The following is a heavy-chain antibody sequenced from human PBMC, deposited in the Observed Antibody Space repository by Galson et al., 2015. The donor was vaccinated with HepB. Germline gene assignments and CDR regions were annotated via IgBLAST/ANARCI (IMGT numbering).Heavy chain of an antibody. D-gene: IGHD1-26*01. CDR1: GFAFSSYA. J-gene: IGHJ3*02. CDR2: ISGSGGST. CDR3: AKGRTWELLGGHDAFDI. V-gene: IGHV3-23*01. Sequence: SLRLSCAASGFAFSSYAMSWVRQAPGKGLEWVSAISGSGGSTYYADSVKGRFTISRDNSKNTLYLQMNSLRAEDTAVYYCAKGRTWELLGGHDAFDIWGQGTMVTVSS.